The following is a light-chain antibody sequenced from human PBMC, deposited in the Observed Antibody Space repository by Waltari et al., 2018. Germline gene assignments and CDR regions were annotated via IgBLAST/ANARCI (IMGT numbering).Light chain of an antibody. CDR1: QGISRH. J-gene: IGKJ5*01. Sequence: DFQVTQSPSFLSASVGDRVTSTCRPSQGISRHLAWYQQKPGEAPKLLIYDVSTLQSGVPSRFSGSGFGTEFTLTISSLQPEDSATYYCQKLDNYPPPTFGQGTRLEI. CDR2: DVS. V-gene: IGKV1-9*01. CDR3: QKLDNYPPPT.